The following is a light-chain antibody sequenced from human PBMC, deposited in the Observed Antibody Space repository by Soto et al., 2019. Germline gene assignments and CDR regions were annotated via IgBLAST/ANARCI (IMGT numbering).Light chain of an antibody. Sequence: DIQMTQSPSSVSASLGDRVTITCRARQGISRWLAWYQQKPGKAPKLLIYAASSLQSGVPSRFRGSGSGTDFTLTISSLQPEDFETYYCQQANSFPVTFDQGTRLEIK. CDR1: QGISRW. CDR3: QQANSFPVT. J-gene: IGKJ5*01. CDR2: AAS. V-gene: IGKV1-12*01.